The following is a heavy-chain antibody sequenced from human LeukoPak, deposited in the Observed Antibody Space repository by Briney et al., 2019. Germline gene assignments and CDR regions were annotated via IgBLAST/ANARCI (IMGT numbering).Heavy chain of an antibody. Sequence: GGSLRLSCTASGFSFGDYWMSWVRQAPGKGLEWVADISPDGSDKTYVDSVKGRLTVSRENAKQSLYLQMDTLTAEDTAVYYCVTSWCRQQRDYWGQGTLVTVSS. D-gene: IGHD2-8*01. CDR1: GFSFGDYW. J-gene: IGHJ4*02. CDR2: ISPDGSDK. V-gene: IGHV3-7*01. CDR3: VTSWCRQQRDY.